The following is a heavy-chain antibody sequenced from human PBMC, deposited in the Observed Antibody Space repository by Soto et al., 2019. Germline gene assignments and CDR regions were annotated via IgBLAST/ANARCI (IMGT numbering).Heavy chain of an antibody. CDR3: ITEYYDILTGPLDY. V-gene: IGHV3-30-3*01. Sequence: PGGSLRLSCAILESTVSRDWMHWVRQAPGKGLEWVAVISYDGSNKYYADSVKGRFTISRDNSKNTLYLQMNSLRAEDTAVYYCITEYYDILTGPLDYWGQGTLVTVSS. CDR2: ISYDGSNK. CDR1: ESTVSRDW. J-gene: IGHJ4*02. D-gene: IGHD3-9*01.